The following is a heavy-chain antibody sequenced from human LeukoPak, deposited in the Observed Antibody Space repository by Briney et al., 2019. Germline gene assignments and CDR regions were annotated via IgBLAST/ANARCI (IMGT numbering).Heavy chain of an antibody. D-gene: IGHD6-13*01. CDR3: ARARTSWSAFDY. V-gene: IGHV3-53*01. Sequence: PGGSLRLSCAASEFSVGSNYMTWVRQAPGEGLEWVSVIYSGGSTYYADSGKGRFTISRDNSKNTLYLQMNSLRAEDTAVYYCARARTSWSAFDYWGQGTLVTVSS. CDR1: EFSVGSNY. CDR2: IYSGGST. J-gene: IGHJ4*02.